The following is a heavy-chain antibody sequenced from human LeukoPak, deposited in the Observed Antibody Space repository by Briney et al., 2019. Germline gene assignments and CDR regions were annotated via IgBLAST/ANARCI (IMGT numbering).Heavy chain of an antibody. CDR2: IKQDGSEK. CDR1: GFTFGSYW. D-gene: IGHD5-12*01. V-gene: IGHV3-7*01. J-gene: IGHJ3*02. CDR3: AREQGATMLAFDI. Sequence: GGSLRLSCAASGFTFGSYWMSWVRQAPGKGLEWVANIKQDGSEKYYVDSVKGRFTISRDNAKNSLYLQMNSLRAEDTAAYYCAREQGATMLAFDIWGQGTMVTVSS.